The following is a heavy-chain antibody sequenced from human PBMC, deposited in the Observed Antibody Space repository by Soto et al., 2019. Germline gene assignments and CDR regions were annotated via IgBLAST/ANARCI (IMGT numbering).Heavy chain of an antibody. CDR2: ISSSSSYI. CDR1: GFTFSSYS. J-gene: IGHJ3*02. Sequence: GESLKISCAASGFTFSSYSMNWVRQAPGKGLEWVSSISSSSSYIYYADSVKGRFTISRDNAKNSLYLQMNSLRAEDTAVYYCARYDPRRDAFDIWGQGTMVTVSS. V-gene: IGHV3-21*01. D-gene: IGHD2-8*01. CDR3: ARYDPRRDAFDI.